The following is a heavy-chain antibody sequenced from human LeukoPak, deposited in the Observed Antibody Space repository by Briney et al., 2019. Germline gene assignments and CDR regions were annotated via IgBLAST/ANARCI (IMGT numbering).Heavy chain of an antibody. D-gene: IGHD3-10*01. Sequence: SVKVSCKASGGAFSSYAISWVRQAPGQGLEWMGRIIPILGIANYAQKFQGRVTITADKSTSTAYMELSSLISEDTAVYYCARGWYGSGSQNIYSYGMDVWGQGTTVTVSS. CDR1: GGAFSSYA. CDR2: IIPILGIA. V-gene: IGHV1-69*04. J-gene: IGHJ6*02. CDR3: ARGWYGSGSQNIYSYGMDV.